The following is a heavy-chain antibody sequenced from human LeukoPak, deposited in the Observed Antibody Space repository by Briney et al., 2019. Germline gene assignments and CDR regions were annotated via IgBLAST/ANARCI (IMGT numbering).Heavy chain of an antibody. CDR1: GFTFSDYY. Sequence: GGSLRLSCAASGFTFSDYYMSWIRQAPGKGLEWVSYISSSGSTIYYADSVKGRFTISRDNAKNSLYLQMNSLRAEDTAVYYCARGYPNTWIQLWFDYWGQGTLVTVSS. CDR2: ISSSGSTI. D-gene: IGHD5-18*01. V-gene: IGHV3-11*01. CDR3: ARGYPNTWIQLWFDY. J-gene: IGHJ4*02.